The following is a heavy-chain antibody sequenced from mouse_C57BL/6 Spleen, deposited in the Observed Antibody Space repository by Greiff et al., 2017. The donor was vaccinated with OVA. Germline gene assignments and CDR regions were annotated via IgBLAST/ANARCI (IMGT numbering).Heavy chain of an antibody. D-gene: IGHD3-2*02. CDR2: INPYNGGT. Sequence: VQLQQSGPVLVKPGASVKMSCKASGYTFTDYYMNWVKQSHGKSLEWIGVINPYNGGTSYNQKFKGKATLTVDKSSSTAYMELNSLTSEDSAVYYCARGGAAQAAWFAYWGQGTLVTVSA. J-gene: IGHJ3*01. CDR1: GYTFTDYY. CDR3: ARGGAAQAAWFAY. V-gene: IGHV1-19*01.